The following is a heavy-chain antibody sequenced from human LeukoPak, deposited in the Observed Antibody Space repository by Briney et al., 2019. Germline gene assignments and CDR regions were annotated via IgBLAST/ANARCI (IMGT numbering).Heavy chain of an antibody. CDR2: IIPIFGTA. V-gene: IGHV1-69*05. J-gene: IGHJ3*02. Sequence: GASVKVSCKASGGIFSSYAISWVRQAPGQGLEWMGGIIPIFGTANYAQKFQGRVTITTDESTSTAYMELSSLRSEDTAVYYCARSAVIAAAGRAFDIWGQGTMVTVSS. D-gene: IGHD6-13*01. CDR3: ARSAVIAAAGRAFDI. CDR1: GGIFSSYA.